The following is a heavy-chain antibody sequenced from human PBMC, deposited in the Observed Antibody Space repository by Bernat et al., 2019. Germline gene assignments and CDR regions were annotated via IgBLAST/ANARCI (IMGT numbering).Heavy chain of an antibody. CDR2: IGGSGGST. Sequence: EVQLLESGGGLVQPGGSLRLSCAASGFTFSSYAMNWVRQAPGKGLEWVSGIGGSGGSTFYADSVKGRFTISRDNSQNTLYLQMNSLRAEDTAVYYCANLYGDYPDYWGQGTLVTVSS. J-gene: IGHJ4*02. CDR3: ANLYGDYPDY. V-gene: IGHV3-23*01. CDR1: GFTFSSYA. D-gene: IGHD4-17*01.